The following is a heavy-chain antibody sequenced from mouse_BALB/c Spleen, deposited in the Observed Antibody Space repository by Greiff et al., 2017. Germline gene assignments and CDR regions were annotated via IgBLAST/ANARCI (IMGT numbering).Heavy chain of an antibody. CDR3: ARDRNDYAWFAY. J-gene: IGHJ3*01. Sequence: EVKLVESGGGLVKPGGSLKLSCAASGFTFSSYAMSWVRQSPEKRLEWVAEISSGGSYTYYPDTVTGRFTISRDNAKNTLYLEMSSLRSEDTAMYYCARDRNDYAWFAYWGQGTLVTVSA. V-gene: IGHV5-9-4*01. D-gene: IGHD2-4*01. CDR2: ISSGGSYT. CDR1: GFTFSSYA.